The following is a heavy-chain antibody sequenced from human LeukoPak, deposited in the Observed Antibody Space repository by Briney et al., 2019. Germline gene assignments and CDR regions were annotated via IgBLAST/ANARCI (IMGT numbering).Heavy chain of an antibody. D-gene: IGHD4-17*01. CDR3: VRDRTTVTLFDS. CDR2: IKTDGSVR. Sequence: EGSLRLSCEASGFTFTDHWMHWVRQAPGKGLEWVSRIKTDGSVRGYADSVEGRFTVSRDNARNTVYLEMSSLRVDDTAVYFCVRDRTTVTLFDSWGQGTLVTVSS. J-gene: IGHJ4*02. CDR1: GFTFTDHW. V-gene: IGHV3-74*01.